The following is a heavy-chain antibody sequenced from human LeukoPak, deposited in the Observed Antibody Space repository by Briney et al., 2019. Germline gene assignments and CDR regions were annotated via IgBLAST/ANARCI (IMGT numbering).Heavy chain of an antibody. CDR1: GFTVSSNY. D-gene: IGHD5-12*01. J-gene: IGHJ6*03. CDR2: IYSGGST. Sequence: GGSLRLSCAASGFTVSSNYMSWVRQAPGKGLEWVSVIYSGGSTYYADSVKGRFTISRDSSKNTLYLQMNSLRAEDTAVYYCARGVGGYDLLAYYYYDYMDVWGKGTTVTVSS. CDR3: ARGVGGYDLLAYYYYDYMDV. V-gene: IGHV3-53*01.